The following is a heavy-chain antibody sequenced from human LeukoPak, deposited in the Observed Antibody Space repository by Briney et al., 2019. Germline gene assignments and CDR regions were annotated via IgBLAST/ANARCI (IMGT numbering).Heavy chain of an antibody. V-gene: IGHV4-34*01. D-gene: IGHD6-13*01. CDR1: GGSFSGYY. CDR2: INHSGST. CDR3: AREEAAAGTNFDY. J-gene: IGHJ4*02. Sequence: SETLSLTCAVYGGSFSGYYWSWIRQPPGKGLEWIGEINHSGSTNYNPSLKSRVTISVDTSKNQFSLKLSSVTAADTAVYYCAREEAAAGTNFDYWGQGTLVTVSS.